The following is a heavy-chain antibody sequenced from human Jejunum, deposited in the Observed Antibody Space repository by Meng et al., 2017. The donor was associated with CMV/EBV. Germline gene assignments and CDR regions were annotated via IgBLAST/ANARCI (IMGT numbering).Heavy chain of an antibody. CDR1: GFTFSNYW. CDR3: ARDINGERRPIY. V-gene: IGHV3-7*01. Sequence: SGFTFSNYWMTWVRQAPGKGLEYVANIRHDGHEKYYVDSVKGRFTISRDNAKNSLFLQMNSLRAEDTGVYYCARDINGERRPIYWGQGTRVTVSS. CDR2: IRHDGHEK. J-gene: IGHJ4*02. D-gene: IGHD1-20*01.